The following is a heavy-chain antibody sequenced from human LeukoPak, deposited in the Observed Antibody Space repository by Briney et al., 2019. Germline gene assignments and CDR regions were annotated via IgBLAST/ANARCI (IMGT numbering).Heavy chain of an antibody. CDR1: GFTFSSYW. J-gene: IGHJ4*02. CDR2: IKQDGSEK. V-gene: IGHV3-7*01. Sequence: GGSLRLSCAASGFTFSSYWMNWVRQAPGKGLEWVANIKQDGSEKYYVDSVKGRFIISRDNAKNSVYLQMNSLRAEDTAVYYCARTGYSSTTNDYWGQGTLVTVSS. CDR3: ARTGYSSTTNDY. D-gene: IGHD2-2*01.